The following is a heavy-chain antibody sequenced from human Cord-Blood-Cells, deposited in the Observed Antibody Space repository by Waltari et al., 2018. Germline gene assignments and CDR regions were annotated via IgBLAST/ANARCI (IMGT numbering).Heavy chain of an antibody. CDR2: INHSGST. D-gene: IGHD7-27*01. V-gene: IGHV4-34*01. Sequence: QVQLQQWGAGLLKPSETLSLTCAVYGGSFSGYYCSGIRQPPVKGLERIGEINHSGSTNYNPSLKSRVTISVDTSKNQFSLKLSSVTAADTAVYYCARVVLRTGDPYSLDYWGQGTLVTVSS. CDR3: ARVVLRTGDPYSLDY. J-gene: IGHJ4*02. CDR1: GGSFSGYY.